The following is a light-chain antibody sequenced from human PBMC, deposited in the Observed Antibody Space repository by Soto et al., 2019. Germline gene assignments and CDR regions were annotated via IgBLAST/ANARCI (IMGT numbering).Light chain of an antibody. CDR2: AAS. CDR3: HHYGRSPWT. J-gene: IGKJ1*01. V-gene: IGKV3-20*01. Sequence: EIVLTQSPDTLSLSPGERATLSCRASQSVVGRYLAWYQQTPGQAPRLLIYAASSRATGIPDRFSGSGSGTDFPLTISRLEPEYVAVYYRHHYGRSPWTVGQGTKVEVK. CDR1: QSVVGRY.